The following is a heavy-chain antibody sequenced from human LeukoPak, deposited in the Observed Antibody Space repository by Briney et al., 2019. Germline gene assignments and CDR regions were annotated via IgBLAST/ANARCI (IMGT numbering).Heavy chain of an antibody. CDR1: GFTFSSYS. CDR3: ARDHGRGYSGYDPDAFDI. D-gene: IGHD5-12*01. J-gene: IGHJ3*02. CDR2: ISSSSSYI. Sequence: GGSLRLSCAASGFTFSSYSMNWVRQAPGKGLEWVSSISSSSSYIYYADSVKGRFTISRDNAKNSLYLQMNSLRAEDTAVYYCARDHGRGYSGYDPDAFDIWGQGTMVTVSS. V-gene: IGHV3-21*01.